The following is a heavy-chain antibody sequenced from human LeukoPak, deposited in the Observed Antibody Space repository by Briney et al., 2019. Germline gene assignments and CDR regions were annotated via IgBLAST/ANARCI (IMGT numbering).Heavy chain of an antibody. CDR3: ARDQYSYGYSAFDI. D-gene: IGHD5-18*01. J-gene: IGHJ3*02. Sequence: ASVKVSCKASGYTFTGYYMHWVRQAPGQGLEWMGWINPNSGGTNYAQKFQGRVTMTRDTSISTAYMELGRLRSDDTAVYYCARDQYSYGYSAFDIWGQGTMVTVSS. V-gene: IGHV1-2*02. CDR2: INPNSGGT. CDR1: GYTFTGYY.